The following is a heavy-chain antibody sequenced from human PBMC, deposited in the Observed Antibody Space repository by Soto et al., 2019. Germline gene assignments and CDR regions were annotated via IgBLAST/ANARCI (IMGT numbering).Heavy chain of an antibody. J-gene: IGHJ6*02. D-gene: IGHD2-15*01. Sequence: GGSLRLSCAASGFNFNSYTINWVRQAPGKRLEWLSSISSSGYIFSTDSVRGRFTISRDNAKNSVYLQINSLRAEDTAVYFCARDCSGGSCYSGMDVWGQGTTVTVSS. CDR3: ARDCSGGSCYSGMDV. V-gene: IGHV3-21*01. CDR1: GFNFNSYT. CDR2: ISSSGYI.